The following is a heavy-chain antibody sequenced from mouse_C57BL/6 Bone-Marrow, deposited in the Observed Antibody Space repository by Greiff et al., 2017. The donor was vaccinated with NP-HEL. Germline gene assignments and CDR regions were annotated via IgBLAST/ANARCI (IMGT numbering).Heavy chain of an antibody. V-gene: IGHV5-9-1*02. CDR1: GFTFSSYA. D-gene: IGHD1-1*01. CDR3: TRVYYGSSIAY. Sequence: EVQRVESGEGLVKPGGSLKLSCAASGFTFSSYAMSWVRQTPEKRLEWVAYISSGGDYIYYADTVKGRFTISRDNARNTLYLQMSSLKSEDTAMYYCTRVYYGSSIAYWGQGTLVTVSA. CDR2: ISSGGDYI. J-gene: IGHJ3*01.